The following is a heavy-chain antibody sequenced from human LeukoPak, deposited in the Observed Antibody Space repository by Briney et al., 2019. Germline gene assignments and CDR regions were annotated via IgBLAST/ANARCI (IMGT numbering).Heavy chain of an antibody. Sequence: GGSLRLSCAASGFTFSYYCMHWVRQAPGKGLVWVSRINRDGSSTSYADFVEGRFTISRDNAKNTLYLQMHSVRAEDTAVYYCAREVEMVSDAFDVWGQGTMVSVFS. V-gene: IGHV3-74*01. D-gene: IGHD5-24*01. CDR2: INRDGSST. J-gene: IGHJ3*01. CDR3: AREVEMVSDAFDV. CDR1: GFTFSYYC.